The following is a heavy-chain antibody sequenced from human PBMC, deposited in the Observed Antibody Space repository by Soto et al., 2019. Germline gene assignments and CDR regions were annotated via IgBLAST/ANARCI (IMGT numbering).Heavy chain of an antibody. CDR1: RGTFSSYA. J-gene: IGHJ5*02. Sequence: QVQLVQSGAEVKKPGSSVKVSCKASRGTFSSYAISWVRQAPGQGLEWMGGIIPIFGTANYAQKFQGRVTITADESTSTAYMELSSLRSEDTAGYYCARDKRFLEWLSNNWFDPWGQGTLVPVSS. V-gene: IGHV1-69*01. CDR2: IIPIFGTA. D-gene: IGHD3-3*01. CDR3: ARDKRFLEWLSNNWFDP.